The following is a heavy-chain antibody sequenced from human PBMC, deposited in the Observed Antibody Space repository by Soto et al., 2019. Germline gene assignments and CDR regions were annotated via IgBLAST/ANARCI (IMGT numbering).Heavy chain of an antibody. CDR2: ISGSGGTT. V-gene: IGHV3-23*01. D-gene: IGHD2-21*01. J-gene: IGHJ4*02. CDR3: AKVPLRAYHFVY. CDR1: GFTFSNYA. Sequence: GGSLRLSCAASGFTFSNYAMNWVRQAPGKGLEWVSAISGSGGTTYYADSVKGRFTMSRDNSKNTLYLQMNSLRADDTAVSYCAKVPLRAYHFVYCGLGTLVT.